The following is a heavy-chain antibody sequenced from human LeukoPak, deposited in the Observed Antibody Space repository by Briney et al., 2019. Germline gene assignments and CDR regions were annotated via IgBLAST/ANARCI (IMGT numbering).Heavy chain of an antibody. J-gene: IGHJ5*02. CDR2: IYTSGST. CDR1: GGSISSGSYY. Sequence: ASQTLSLTCTVSGGSISSGSYYWSWIRQPAGKGLEWIGRIYTSGSTNYNPSLKSRVTISVDTSKNQFSLKLSSVTAADTAVYYCARVREMATIPWFDPWGQGTLVTVSS. CDR3: ARVREMATIPWFDP. D-gene: IGHD5-24*01. V-gene: IGHV4-61*02.